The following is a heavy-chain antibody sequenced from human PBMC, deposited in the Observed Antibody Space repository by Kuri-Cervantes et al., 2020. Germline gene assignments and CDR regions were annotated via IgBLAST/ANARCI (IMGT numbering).Heavy chain of an antibody. CDR2: ISYDGSNK. V-gene: IGHV3-30-3*02. Sequence: GESLKISCAASGFTFSSHAMHWVRQAPGKGLEWVAVISYDGSNKYYADSVKGRFTISRDNSKNTLYLQMNSLRAEDTAVYYCAKSNSWYAFDIWGQGTMVTVSS. CDR1: GFTFSSHA. CDR3: AKSNSWYAFDI. J-gene: IGHJ3*02. D-gene: IGHD6-13*01.